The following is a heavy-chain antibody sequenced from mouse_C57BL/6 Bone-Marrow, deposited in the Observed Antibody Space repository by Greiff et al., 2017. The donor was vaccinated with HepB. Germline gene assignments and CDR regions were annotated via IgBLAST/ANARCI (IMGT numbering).Heavy chain of an antibody. CDR3: APLRPIDY. Sequence: VQLQQSGAELVKPGASVKLSCTASGFNIKDYYMHWVKQRTEQGLEWIGRIDPEAGETKYAPKFQGKATITADTSSNTAYLKLSSLTSEDTAGYYCAPLRPIDYWGQGTTLTVSS. D-gene: IGHD2-4*01. J-gene: IGHJ2*01. CDR1: GFNIKDYY. CDR2: IDPEAGET. V-gene: IGHV14-2*01.